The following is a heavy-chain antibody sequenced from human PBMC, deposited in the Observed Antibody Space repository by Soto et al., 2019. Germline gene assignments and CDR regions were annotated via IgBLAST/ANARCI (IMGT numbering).Heavy chain of an antibody. J-gene: IGHJ6*02. CDR2: ISYDGSNK. Sequence: QVQLMESGGGVVQPGRSLRLSCAASGFTFSSYAMHWVRQAPGKGLEWVAVISYDGSNKYYADSVKGRFTISRDNSKNTLYLQMNSLRAEDTAVYYCASGSVTTPLLDYYGMDVWGQGTTVTVSS. CDR1: GFTFSSYA. CDR3: ASGSVTTPLLDYYGMDV. V-gene: IGHV3-30-3*01. D-gene: IGHD4-17*01.